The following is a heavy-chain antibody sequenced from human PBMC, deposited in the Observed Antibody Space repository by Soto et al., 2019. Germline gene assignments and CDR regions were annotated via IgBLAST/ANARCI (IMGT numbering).Heavy chain of an antibody. CDR3: ARVVISYGFYYFDY. D-gene: IGHD5-18*01. CDR2: IYYSGST. J-gene: IGHJ4*02. V-gene: IGHV4-39*07. CDR1: GGSISSSSYY. Sequence: SETLSLTCTVSGGSISSSSYYWGWIRQPPGKGLEWIGSIYYSGSTYYNPSLKSRVTISVDTSKNQFSLKLSSVTAADTAVYYCARVVISYGFYYFDYWGQGTLVTVSS.